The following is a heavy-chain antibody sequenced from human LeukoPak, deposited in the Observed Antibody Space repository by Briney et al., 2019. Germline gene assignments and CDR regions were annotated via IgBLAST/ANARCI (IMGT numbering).Heavy chain of an antibody. D-gene: IGHD2-15*01. Sequence: PSQTLSLTCTVSGGSISSGGYYWSWIRQPAGKGLEWIVRIYTSGSTNYNPSLKSRVTMSVDTSKNQFSLKLSSVTAADTAVYYCARDGVNLRYCSGGSCYSPVRYFDYWGQGTLVTVSS. J-gene: IGHJ4*02. CDR2: IYTSGST. CDR1: GGSISSGGYY. CDR3: ARDGVNLRYCSGGSCYSPVRYFDY. V-gene: IGHV4-61*02.